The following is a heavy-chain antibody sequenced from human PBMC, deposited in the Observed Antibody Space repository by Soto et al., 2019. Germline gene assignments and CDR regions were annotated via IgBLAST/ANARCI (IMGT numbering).Heavy chain of an antibody. CDR3: ARADCTGAYCYSWPFNYGVDV. J-gene: IGHJ6*02. V-gene: IGHV3-33*08. Sequence: GGSLRLSCTPSGFTFNTYGMHWVRQAPGKGLEWVAIKWYDGRNKNYADSVKGRFTISRDNSKKTLNQKMNSQRAEDTALYYCARADCTGAYCYSWPFNYGVDVWGQGTTVTVSS. CDR1: GFTFNTYG. CDR2: KWYDGRNK. D-gene: IGHD2-15*01.